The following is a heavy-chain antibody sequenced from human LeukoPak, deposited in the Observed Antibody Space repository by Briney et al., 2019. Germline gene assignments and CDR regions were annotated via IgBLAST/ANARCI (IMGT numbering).Heavy chain of an antibody. CDR2: ISGSSSYI. V-gene: IGHV3-21*06. J-gene: IGHJ6*04. Sequence: GGSLRLSCAASGFTFSSYSMNWVRQAPGKGLEWVSSISGSSSYIYYADSVRGRFTISRDNAKNSLYLQMNSLRAEDTAVYYCAELGITMIGGVWGKGTTVTISS. D-gene: IGHD3-10*02. CDR3: AELGITMIGGV. CDR1: GFTFSSYS.